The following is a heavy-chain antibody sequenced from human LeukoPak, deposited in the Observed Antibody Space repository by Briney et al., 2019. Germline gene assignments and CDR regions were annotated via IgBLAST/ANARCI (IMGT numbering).Heavy chain of an antibody. D-gene: IGHD1-26*01. Sequence: ASVNVSCKASGYTFTSYAMHWVHQAPGQRLEWMGWINAGNGNTKYSQRFLGRVTITRDTPASTAYMELSSLRSEDTAVYYCARTRWTDPYSGSYYWGQGTLVTVSS. CDR1: GYTFTSYA. J-gene: IGHJ4*02. V-gene: IGHV1-3*01. CDR3: ARTRWTDPYSGSYY. CDR2: INAGNGNT.